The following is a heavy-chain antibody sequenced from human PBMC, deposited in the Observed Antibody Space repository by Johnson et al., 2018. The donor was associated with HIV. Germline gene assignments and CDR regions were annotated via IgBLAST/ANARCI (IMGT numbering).Heavy chain of an antibody. CDR3: ATLNGHAFDI. CDR1: GFTFSSYW. Sequence: VQLVESGGGLVQPGGSLRLSCAASGFTFSSYWMSWVRQAPGKGLEWVANIKQGGSEKYFVDSLKGRFIISRDNAKNSLYLQMNSLRAEDTAVSYCATLNGHAFDIWGQGTMVTVSS. CDR2: IKQGGSEK. V-gene: IGHV3-7*05. J-gene: IGHJ3*02.